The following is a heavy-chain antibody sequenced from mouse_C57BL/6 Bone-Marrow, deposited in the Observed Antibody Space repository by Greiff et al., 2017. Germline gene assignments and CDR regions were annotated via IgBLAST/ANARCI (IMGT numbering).Heavy chain of an antibody. J-gene: IGHJ4*01. V-gene: IGHV5-9-1*02. CDR2: ISSGGDYI. CDR3: TSDLVDAMDY. CDR1: GFTFSGYS. Sequence: EVKLMESGEGLMKPGGSLKLSCAASGFTFSGYSMSWVRQTPEKRLEWVAYISSGGDYIYYADTVKGRFTISRDNARNTLYLQMSRLKAEDTAVYYCTSDLVDAMDYWGQGTSVTVSS.